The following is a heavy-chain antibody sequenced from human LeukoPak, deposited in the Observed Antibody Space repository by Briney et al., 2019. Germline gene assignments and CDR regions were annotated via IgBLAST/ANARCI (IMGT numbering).Heavy chain of an antibody. CDR2: IIPIFGTA. D-gene: IGHD6-13*01. V-gene: IGHV1-69*05. J-gene: IGHJ4*02. Sequence: SVKVACKASGGTFSSYAISWARQAPGQGLEWMGGIIPIFGTANYAQKFQGRVTITTDESTSTAYMELSSLRSEDTAVYYCARGSSSSSWSYFDYWGQGTLVTVSS. CDR1: GGTFSSYA. CDR3: ARGSSSSSWSYFDY.